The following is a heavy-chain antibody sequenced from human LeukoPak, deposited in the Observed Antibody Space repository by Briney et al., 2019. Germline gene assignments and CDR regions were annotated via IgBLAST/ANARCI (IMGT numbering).Heavy chain of an antibody. J-gene: IGHJ4*02. CDR3: ARVYDSGSYSCPH. Sequence: ASVKVSCKASRATFSNYAISWVRQATGQGLEWMGWMNPNSGNTGYAQKFQGRVTMTRNTSISTAYMELSSLRSEDTAVYYCARVYDSGSYSCPHWGQGTLVTVSS. V-gene: IGHV1-8*02. CDR1: RATFSNYA. CDR2: MNPNSGNT. D-gene: IGHD3-10*01.